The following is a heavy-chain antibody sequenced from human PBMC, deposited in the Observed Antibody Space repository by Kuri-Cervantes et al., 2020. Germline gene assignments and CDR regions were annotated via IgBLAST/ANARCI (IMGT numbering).Heavy chain of an antibody. Sequence: ASVKVSCKASGYTFASYDINWVRQATGQGLEWMGWMNPNSGNTGYAQKFQGRVTMTRNTSISTAYMELSSLRSEDTAVYYCASGIDTAMVGPPFGMDVWGQRTTVTVSS. V-gene: IGHV1-8*01. CDR3: ASGIDTAMVGPPFGMDV. J-gene: IGHJ6*02. D-gene: IGHD5-18*01. CDR1: GYTFASYD. CDR2: MNPNSGNT.